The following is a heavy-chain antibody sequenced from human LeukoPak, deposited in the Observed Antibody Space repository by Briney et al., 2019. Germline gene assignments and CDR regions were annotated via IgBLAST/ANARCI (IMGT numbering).Heavy chain of an antibody. J-gene: IGHJ4*02. D-gene: IGHD2-2*01. CDR1: GFSVSSNY. CDR2: IYTGGTT. Sequence: PGGSLRLSCAASGFSVSSNYMNWVRQAPGKGLEWVSAIYTGGTTYYADSVKGRFTISRDNSKNTLYLQMNSLRAEDTAVYYCAKDEFFIVVVPAAPGYWGQGTLVTVSS. CDR3: AKDEFFIVVVPAAPGY. V-gene: IGHV3-53*01.